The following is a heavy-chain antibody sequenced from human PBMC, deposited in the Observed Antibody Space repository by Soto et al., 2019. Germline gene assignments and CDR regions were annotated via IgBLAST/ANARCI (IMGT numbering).Heavy chain of an antibody. J-gene: IGHJ4*02. Sequence: ALVKVSCKASGYTFTSYGISWVRQAPGQGLEWMGWISAYNGNTNYAQRFRGRLTITADESTSTGYMELISLRSDDTAVYYCAREGSGYNFWGQGTQVTVSS. CDR1: GYTFTSYG. CDR2: ISAYNGNT. V-gene: IGHV1-18*04. CDR3: AREGSGYNF. D-gene: IGHD5-12*01.